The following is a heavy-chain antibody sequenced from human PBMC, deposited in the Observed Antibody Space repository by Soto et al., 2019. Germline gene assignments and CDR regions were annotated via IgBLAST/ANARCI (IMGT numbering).Heavy chain of an antibody. D-gene: IGHD6-6*01. CDR1: GFTFNAYW. CDR2: INRDGTEK. CDR3: VRDRTEYGSYGSSYYDVFDI. V-gene: IGHV3-7*05. Sequence: EVQLVESGGGLVQPGRSLRLSCAASGFTFNAYWMTWVSQAPGKGLEWVANINRDGTEKNYVDSVKGRFTVSRDNAKNSLHLQMYSLRAEDTAVYYCVRDRTEYGSYGSSYYDVFDIWGQGTKVTVSS. J-gene: IGHJ3*02.